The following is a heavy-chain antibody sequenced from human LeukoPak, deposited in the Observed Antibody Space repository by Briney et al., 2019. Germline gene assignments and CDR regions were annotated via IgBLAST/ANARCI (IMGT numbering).Heavy chain of an antibody. CDR2: IIPIFGTA. CDR3: ARASGYYGSGSYYKPYYYGMDV. J-gene: IGHJ6*04. Sequence: SVKVSSKASGGTFSSYDISWVRLAPGQGREWMGGIIPIFGTANYAQKFQGRVTITADESTSTAYMELSSLRSEDTAVYYCARASGYYGSGSYYKPYYYGMDVWGKGTTVTVSS. V-gene: IGHV1-69*13. CDR1: GGTFSSYD. D-gene: IGHD3-10*01.